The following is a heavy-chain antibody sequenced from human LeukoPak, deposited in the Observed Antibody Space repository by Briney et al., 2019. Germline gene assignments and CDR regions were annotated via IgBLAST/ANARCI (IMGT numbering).Heavy chain of an antibody. D-gene: IGHD4-17*01. Sequence: SETLSLTYTVSGGSISSYYWSWIRQPPGKGLEWIGYIYYSGSTNYNPSLKSRVTISVDTSKNQFSLKLSSVTAADTAVYYCARYADDYGDYLAQYYFDYWGQGTLVTVSS. CDR2: IYYSGST. CDR3: ARYADDYGDYLAQYYFDY. CDR1: GGSISSYY. V-gene: IGHV4-59*08. J-gene: IGHJ4*02.